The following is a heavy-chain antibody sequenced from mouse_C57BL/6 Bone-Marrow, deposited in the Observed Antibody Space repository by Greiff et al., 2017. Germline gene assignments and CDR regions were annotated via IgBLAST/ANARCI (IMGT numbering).Heavy chain of an antibody. Sequence: QVQLQQSGAELVRPGASVKLSCKASGYTFTDYYINWVKQRPGQGLEWIARIYPGSGNTYYNEKFKGKATLTAEKSSSTAYMQLSSLTSEDSAGYFCARAMDYWGQGTSVTVSS. CDR3: ARAMDY. CDR2: IYPGSGNT. CDR1: GYTFTDYY. V-gene: IGHV1-76*01. J-gene: IGHJ4*01.